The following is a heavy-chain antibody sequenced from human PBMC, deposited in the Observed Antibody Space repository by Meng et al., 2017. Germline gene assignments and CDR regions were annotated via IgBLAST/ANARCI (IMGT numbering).Heavy chain of an antibody. CDR2: FDPEDGET. V-gene: IGHV1-24*01. CDR1: GYTLTELS. D-gene: IGHD4-17*01. CDR3: ATPRYGDYGSDY. J-gene: IGHJ4*02. Sequence: ASVKVSCKVSGYTLTELSMHWVRQAPGKGLEWMGGFDPEDGETIYAQKFQGRVTMTEDTSTDTAYMELSSLRSEDTAVYYCATPRYGDYGSDYWGQGTLVTVSS.